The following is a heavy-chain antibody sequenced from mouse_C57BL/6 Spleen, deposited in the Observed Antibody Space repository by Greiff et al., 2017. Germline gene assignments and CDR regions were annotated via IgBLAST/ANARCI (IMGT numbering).Heavy chain of an antibody. CDR2: IDPSDSET. D-gene: IGHD1-1*01. Sequence: QVQLQQPGAELVRPGSSVKLSCKASGYTFTSYWMHWVKQRPIQGLEWIGNIDPSDSETHYNQQLKDKSTLTVDKSSSTAYMQLSSLTSEGSAVYYCARGSIITTVVLDYWGQGTTRTVSS. CDR3: ARGSIITTVVLDY. J-gene: IGHJ2*01. V-gene: IGHV1-52*01. CDR1: GYTFTSYW.